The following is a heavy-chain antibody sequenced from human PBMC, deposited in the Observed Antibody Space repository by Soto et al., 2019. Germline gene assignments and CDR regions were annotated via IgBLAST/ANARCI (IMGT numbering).Heavy chain of an antibody. CDR3: ARDILGGSYDFSH. CDR2: ISSDDNT. V-gene: IGHV3-66*01. CDR1: GFIVNNIF. D-gene: IGHD3-3*01. J-gene: IGHJ1*01. Sequence: EVQLMESGGGLVQPGGSLRLSCAASGFIVNNIFMTWVRQAAGKGLEWLSTISSDDNTYYADSVKVRFTISRDSSKNTLYLQMNSLRAEDTAVYHCARDILGGSYDFSHGGQGTLVTVSS.